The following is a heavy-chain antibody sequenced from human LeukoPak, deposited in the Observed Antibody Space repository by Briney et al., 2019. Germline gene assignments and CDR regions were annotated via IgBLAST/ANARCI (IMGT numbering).Heavy chain of an antibody. J-gene: IGHJ3*02. Sequence: PSETLSLTCTVSGGSISSSSYYWGWIRQPPGKGLEWIGSIYYSGSTYYNPSLKSRVTISVDTSKNQFSLKLSSVTAADTAVYYCARGAKYAFDIWGQGTMVTVSS. CDR3: ARGAKYAFDI. V-gene: IGHV4-39*07. CDR2: IYYSGST. CDR1: GGSISSSSYY.